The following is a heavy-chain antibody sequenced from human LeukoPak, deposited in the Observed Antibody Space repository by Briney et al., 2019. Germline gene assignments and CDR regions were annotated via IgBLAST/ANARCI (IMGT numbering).Heavy chain of an antibody. Sequence: ASVKVSCKASGYTFNGYYMHWVRQAPGQGLEWMGWINPNSGGTNYAQKFQGRVTMTRDTSISKAYMELSRLRSDDTAVYYCARVVTGTTEYYYYYYYMDVWGKGTTVTVSS. CDR1: GYTFNGYY. J-gene: IGHJ6*03. D-gene: IGHD1-7*01. CDR2: INPNSGGT. V-gene: IGHV1-2*02. CDR3: ARVVTGTTEYYYYYYYMDV.